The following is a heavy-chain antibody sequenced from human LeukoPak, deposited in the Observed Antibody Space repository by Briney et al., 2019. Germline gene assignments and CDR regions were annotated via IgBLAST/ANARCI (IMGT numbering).Heavy chain of an antibody. J-gene: IGHJ3*02. CDR2: IYYSGST. D-gene: IGHD2-15*01. Sequence: SETLSLTCTVSGGSVSSGSYYWSWIRQPPGKGLEWIGYIYYSGSTNYNPSLKSRVTMSVDTSKNQFSLKLSSVTAADTAVYYCARADCSGGSCYAFDIWGRGTMVTVSS. V-gene: IGHV4-61*01. CDR3: ARADCSGGSCYAFDI. CDR1: GGSVSSGSYY.